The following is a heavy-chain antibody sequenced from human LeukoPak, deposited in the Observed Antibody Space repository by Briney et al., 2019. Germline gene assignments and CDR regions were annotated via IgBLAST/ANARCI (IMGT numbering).Heavy chain of an antibody. CDR1: GFTFSSYA. Sequence: GRSLRLSCAASGFTFSSYAMHWVRQAPGKGLEWVSLISGDGGSTNYVDSVKGRFTISRDNSKNSLYLQMNSLRTEDTALYYCVKDTMVDTVVVGAFDIWGQGTMVTVSS. D-gene: IGHD5-18*01. CDR2: ISGDGGST. J-gene: IGHJ3*02. V-gene: IGHV3-43*02. CDR3: VKDTMVDTVVVGAFDI.